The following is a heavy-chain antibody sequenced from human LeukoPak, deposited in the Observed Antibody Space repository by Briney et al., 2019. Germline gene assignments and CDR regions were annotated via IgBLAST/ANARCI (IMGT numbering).Heavy chain of an antibody. Sequence: ASVKVSCKASGYTFTGYYMHWVRQAPGQGLEWMGRINPNSGGTNYAQKFQGRVAMTRDTSISTAYMELSRLRSDDTAVYYCGIAGVVTTIDYWGQGTLVTVSS. J-gene: IGHJ4*02. D-gene: IGHD3-3*01. V-gene: IGHV1-2*06. CDR3: GIAGVVTTIDY. CDR2: INPNSGGT. CDR1: GYTFTGYY.